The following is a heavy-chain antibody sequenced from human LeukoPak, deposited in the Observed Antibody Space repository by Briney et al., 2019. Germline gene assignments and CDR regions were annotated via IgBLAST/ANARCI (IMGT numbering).Heavy chain of an antibody. Sequence: GRSLRLSCAASGFTFSSYGMHWVHQAPGKGLEWVAVISYDGSNKYYADSVKGRFTISRNNSKNTLYLQMNSLRAEDTAVYHCAKDSHYGSESHHYYFDYWGQGTLVTVSS. CDR2: ISYDGSNK. V-gene: IGHV3-30*18. CDR3: AKDSHYGSESHHYYFDY. J-gene: IGHJ4*02. D-gene: IGHD3-10*01. CDR1: GFTFSSYG.